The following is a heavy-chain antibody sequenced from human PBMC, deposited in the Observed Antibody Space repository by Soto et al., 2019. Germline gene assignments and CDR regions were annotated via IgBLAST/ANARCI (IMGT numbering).Heavy chain of an antibody. CDR1: GGSFSGYY. Sequence: SETLSLTCAVYGGSFSGYYWSWIRQPPGKGLEWIGEINHSGSTNYNPSLKSRVTISVDTSKNQFSLKLSSVTAADTAVYYCARVPDRRGQGTLVTVSS. V-gene: IGHV4-34*01. CDR3: ARVPDR. CDR2: INHSGST. J-gene: IGHJ5*02. D-gene: IGHD2-2*01.